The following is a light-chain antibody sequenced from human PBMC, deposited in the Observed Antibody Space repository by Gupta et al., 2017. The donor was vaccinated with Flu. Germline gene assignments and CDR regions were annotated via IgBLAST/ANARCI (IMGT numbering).Light chain of an antibody. V-gene: IGLV2-14*01. CDR3: SSYTSSSTLWV. CDR2: EVS. CDR1: SSDVGGYNN. J-gene: IGLJ3*02. Sequence: ITISCTGTSSDVGGYNNVSWYQQHPGKAPKLMIYEVSNRPSGVSNRFSGSKSGNTASLTISGLRAEDEADYYCSSYTSSSTLWVFGGGTKMTVL.